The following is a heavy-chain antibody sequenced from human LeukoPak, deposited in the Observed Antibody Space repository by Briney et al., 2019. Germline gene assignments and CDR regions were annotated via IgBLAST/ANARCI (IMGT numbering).Heavy chain of an antibody. CDR3: ARSRVRGVIDAFDI. J-gene: IGHJ3*02. D-gene: IGHD3-10*01. CDR1: GFTFSSYD. V-gene: IGHV3-13*01. Sequence: GGSLRLSCAASGFTFSSYDMHWVRQATGKGLEWVSAIGTAGDTYYPGSVKGRFTISRENAKNSLYLQMNSLRAGDTAVYYCARSRVRGVIDAFDIWGQGTMVTVSS. CDR2: IGTAGDT.